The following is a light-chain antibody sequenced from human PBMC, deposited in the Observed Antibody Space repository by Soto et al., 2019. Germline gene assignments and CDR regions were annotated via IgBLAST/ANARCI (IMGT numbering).Light chain of an antibody. CDR3: QHYNSYSEA. CDR2: KAS. V-gene: IGKV1-5*03. CDR1: QTISSW. Sequence: DIQMTQPPSTLSGSVGDRVTITCRASQTISSWLVWYQQKPGKAPKLLIYKASTLKSGVPSRFSGSGSGTEFTLTISSLQPDDFATYYCQHYNSYSEAFGQGTKVDIK. J-gene: IGKJ1*01.